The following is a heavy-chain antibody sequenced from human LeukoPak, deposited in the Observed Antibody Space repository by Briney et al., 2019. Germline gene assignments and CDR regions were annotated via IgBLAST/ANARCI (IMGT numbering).Heavy chain of an antibody. Sequence: ASVKVSCKASGYTFTSYGISWVRQAPGQGLEWMGWISGYNGNTNSAQKLQGRVFMTTDTSTSTAYMELRSLRSDDTAVYYCARDRSPDFWSGDYRDAFDIWGQGTMVTVSS. J-gene: IGHJ3*02. CDR3: ARDRSPDFWSGDYRDAFDI. D-gene: IGHD3-3*01. CDR2: ISGYNGNT. CDR1: GYTFTSYG. V-gene: IGHV1-18*01.